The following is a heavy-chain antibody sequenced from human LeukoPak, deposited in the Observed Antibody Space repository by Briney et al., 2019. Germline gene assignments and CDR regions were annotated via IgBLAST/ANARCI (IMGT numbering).Heavy chain of an antibody. V-gene: IGHV4-61*01. Sequence: SETLSLTCTVSGGSVSSGTYYYSWIRQPPGKGLEWIGYIYYSGSTNYNPSYNPSLKSRVTISLDTSKNQFSLNLNSVTAADTAMYYCAGGGTIRNPIYWGQGTLVTVSS. CDR2: IYYSGST. D-gene: IGHD1-14*01. J-gene: IGHJ4*02. CDR1: GGSVSSGTYY. CDR3: AGGGTIRNPIY.